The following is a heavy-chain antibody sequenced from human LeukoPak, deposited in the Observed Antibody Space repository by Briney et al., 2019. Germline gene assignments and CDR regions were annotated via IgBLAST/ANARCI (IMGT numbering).Heavy chain of an antibody. CDR2: MYSCNSET. Sequence: GSSMQTPCKTFAYISTTYWNSCVRQKPAKDLQWRGSMYSCNSETRYNPSLQSQVTISADKSIITAYLQWSSLKASDTAIYYCARHRGSGGCCCGGSCWDFDYWGQGTLVTVSS. CDR1: AYISTTYW. V-gene: IGHV5-51*01. J-gene: IGHJ4*02. CDR3: ARHRGSGGCCCGGSCWDFDY. D-gene: IGHD2-15*01.